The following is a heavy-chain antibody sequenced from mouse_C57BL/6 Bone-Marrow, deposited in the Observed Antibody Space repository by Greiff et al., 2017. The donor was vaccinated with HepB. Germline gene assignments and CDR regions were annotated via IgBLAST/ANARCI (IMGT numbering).Heavy chain of an antibody. CDR3: ATPAYYSNSWFAY. J-gene: IGHJ3*01. D-gene: IGHD2-5*01. CDR2: INPNNGGT. V-gene: IGHV1-26*01. Sequence: EVQLQQSGPELVKPGASVKISCKASGYTFTDYYMNWVKQSHGKSLEWIGDINPNNGGTSYNQKFKGKATLTVDKSSSTAYMELRSLTSEDSAVYYCATPAYYSNSWFAYWGQGTLVTVSA. CDR1: GYTFTDYY.